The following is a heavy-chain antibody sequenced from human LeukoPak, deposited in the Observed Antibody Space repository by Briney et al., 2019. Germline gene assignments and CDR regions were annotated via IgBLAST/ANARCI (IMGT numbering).Heavy chain of an antibody. J-gene: IGHJ5*02. CDR3: ARNRKQWLRGPFDP. CDR1: GGSISSYY. Sequence: SETLSLTCTVSGGSISSYYWSWIRQPAGKGLEWIGRIYSSGSTNYNPSLKSRVTMSVDTSMNQFSLKLSSVTAADTAVYYCARNRKQWLRGPFDPWGQGTLVTVSS. D-gene: IGHD6-19*01. CDR2: IYSSGST. V-gene: IGHV4-4*07.